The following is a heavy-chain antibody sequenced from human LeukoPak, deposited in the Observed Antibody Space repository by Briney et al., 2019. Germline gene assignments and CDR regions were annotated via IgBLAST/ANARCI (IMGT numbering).Heavy chain of an antibody. CDR3: ARETSSSWFLDGAFDI. D-gene: IGHD6-13*01. CDR2: IYTSGST. CDR1: GGSISSYY. J-gene: IGHJ3*02. Sequence: SETLSLACTVSGGSISSYYWSWIRQPAGKGLEWIGRIYTSGSTNYNPSLKSRVTMSVDTSKNQFSLKLSSVTAADAAVYYCARETSSSWFLDGAFDIWGQGTMVTVSS. V-gene: IGHV4-4*07.